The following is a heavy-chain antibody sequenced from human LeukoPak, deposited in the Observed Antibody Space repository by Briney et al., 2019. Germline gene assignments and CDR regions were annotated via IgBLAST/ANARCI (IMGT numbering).Heavy chain of an antibody. CDR2: IYYSGST. J-gene: IGHJ4*02. CDR1: GGSISSYY. D-gene: IGHD3-10*01. V-gene: IGHV4-59*12. Sequence: SETLSLTCTVSGGSISSYYWSWIRQPPGKGLEWIGYIYYSGSTNYNPSLKSRVTISVDTSKNQFSLKLSSVTAADTAVYYCAREANYYGSGSYYKKTYYFDYWGQGTLVTVSS. CDR3: AREANYYGSGSYYKKTYYFDY.